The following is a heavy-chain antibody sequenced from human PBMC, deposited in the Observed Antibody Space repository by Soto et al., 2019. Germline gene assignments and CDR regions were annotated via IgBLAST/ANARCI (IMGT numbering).Heavy chain of an antibody. V-gene: IGHV1-69*12. CDR2: IIPIFGTA. Sequence: QVQLVQSGAEVKKPGSSVKVSCKASGGTFSSYAISWVRQAPGQGLEWMGGIIPIFGTANYAQKFQGRVTITAVESTRTAYMELSSLRSEDTAVYYCARGGYCSGGSCYPIDYWGQGTLVTVSS. CDR1: GGTFSSYA. D-gene: IGHD2-15*01. J-gene: IGHJ4*02. CDR3: ARGGYCSGGSCYPIDY.